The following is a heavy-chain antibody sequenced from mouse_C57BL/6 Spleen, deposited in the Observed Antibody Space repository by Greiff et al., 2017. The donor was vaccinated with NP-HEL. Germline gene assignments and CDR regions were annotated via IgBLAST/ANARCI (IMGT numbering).Heavy chain of an antibody. Sequence: QVQLQQPGAELVMPGASVKLSCKASGYTFTSYWMHWVKQRPGQGLEWIGEIDPSDSYTNYNQKFKGKSTLTVDKSSSTAYMQLSSLTSEDSAVYYCARPRGGSSPYWYFDVWGTGTTVTVSS. J-gene: IGHJ1*03. D-gene: IGHD1-1*01. CDR3: ARPRGGSSPYWYFDV. CDR1: GYTFTSYW. CDR2: IDPSDSYT. V-gene: IGHV1-69*01.